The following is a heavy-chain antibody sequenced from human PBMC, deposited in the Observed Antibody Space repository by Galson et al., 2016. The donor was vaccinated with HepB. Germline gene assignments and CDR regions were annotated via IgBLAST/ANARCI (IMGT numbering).Heavy chain of an antibody. J-gene: IGHJ6*02. V-gene: IGHV1-18*01. CDR2: ISTYSGNR. Sequence: SVKVSCKASGYTFTTYGISWVRQAPGQGLEWMGWISTYSGNRNYAQRFQGRVTLTTETYTDTAYMELRSLRSDDTAVYYCARDLDPAAKSYYYYYGMDVWGQGTTVIVSS. CDR1: GYTFTTYG. D-gene: IGHD2-2*01. CDR3: ARDLDPAAKSYYYYYGMDV.